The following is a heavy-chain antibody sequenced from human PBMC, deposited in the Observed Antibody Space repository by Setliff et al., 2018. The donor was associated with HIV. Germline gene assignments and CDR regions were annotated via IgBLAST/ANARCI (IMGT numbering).Heavy chain of an antibody. CDR3: ARDRSNWNYGKNYMDV. J-gene: IGHJ6*03. Sequence: SETLSLTCAVYGGSFSGYYWSWIRQPPGKGLEWIGEIDHSGSTNYNPSLKSRVTISVDTSKNQSSLKLSSVTAADTAVYYCARDRSNWNYGKNYMDVWGKGTTVTVSS. V-gene: IGHV4-34*01. D-gene: IGHD1-7*01. CDR1: GGSFSGYY. CDR2: IDHSGST.